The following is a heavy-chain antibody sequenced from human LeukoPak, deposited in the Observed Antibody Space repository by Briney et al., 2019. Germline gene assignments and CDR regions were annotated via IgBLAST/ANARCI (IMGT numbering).Heavy chain of an antibody. CDR2: ISPSGGST. J-gene: IGHJ5*02. V-gene: IGHV1-46*01. D-gene: IGHD5-24*01. CDR1: GYIFTDYY. Sequence: ASVKVSCKASGYIFTDYYIHWVRQAPGQGPEWMGVISPSGGSTTYAQKFQGRVTLTRDMSTSTDYLELSSLRSEDTAVYYCARDNSVRDEAWWFNHWGQGTLVTVSS. CDR3: ARDNSVRDEAWWFNH.